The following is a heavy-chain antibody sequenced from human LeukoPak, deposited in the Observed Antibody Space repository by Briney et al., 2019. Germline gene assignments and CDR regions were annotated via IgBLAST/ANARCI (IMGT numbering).Heavy chain of an antibody. J-gene: IGHJ4*02. D-gene: IGHD3-3*01. Sequence: GGSLRLSCAPSGFTFSRHGMHWVRQAPGKGLEWVAIISDDGSRKYYAHSVEGRFTISRDNSKNTLYLQMDSLRAEDTAVYYCARDRAWNYFDYWGQGTLVTVSS. V-gene: IGHV3-30*03. CDR1: GFTFSRHG. CDR3: ARDRAWNYFDY. CDR2: ISDDGSRK.